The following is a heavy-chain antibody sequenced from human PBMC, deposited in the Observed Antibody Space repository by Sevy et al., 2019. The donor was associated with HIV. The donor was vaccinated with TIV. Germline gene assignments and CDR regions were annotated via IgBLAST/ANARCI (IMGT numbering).Heavy chain of an antibody. CDR3: AKGYTSFDY. J-gene: IGHJ4*02. CDR1: GFTFSSYA. CDR2: ISDSGSST. V-gene: IGHV3-23*01. D-gene: IGHD1-26*01. Sequence: GGSLRLSCAASGFTFSSYAMSWVRQAPGKGLEWVSGISDSGSSTYYADSVKGRFTISRDNSKNTLYLQMNSLRAEDMAVYHCAKGYTSFDYWGPGTLVTVSS.